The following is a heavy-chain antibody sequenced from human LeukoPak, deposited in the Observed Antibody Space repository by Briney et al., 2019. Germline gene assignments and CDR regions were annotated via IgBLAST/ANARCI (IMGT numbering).Heavy chain of an antibody. J-gene: IGHJ6*03. D-gene: IGHD6-19*01. Sequence: PSETLSLSCTVSGYSISSGYYWGWIRQPPGKGLEWIGNIYHNGSTWNNPSLKSRVTISVDTSKNQFSLKLSSVTAADTAVYYCARRFSSGWGGGYYMDVWGKGTTVTVSS. CDR3: ARRFSSGWGGGYYMDV. V-gene: IGHV4-38-2*02. CDR2: IYHNGST. CDR1: GYSISSGYY.